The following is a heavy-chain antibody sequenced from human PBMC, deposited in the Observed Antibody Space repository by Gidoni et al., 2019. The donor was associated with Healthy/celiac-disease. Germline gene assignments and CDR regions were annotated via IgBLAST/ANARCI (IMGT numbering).Heavy chain of an antibody. V-gene: IGHV3-9*01. D-gene: IGHD6-13*01. CDR2: TSWNSGSI. Sequence: GTSWNSGSIGYADSVKGRFTISRDNAKNSLYLQMNSLRAEDTALYYCAKDIAAAGDYYYGMDVWGQGTTVTVSS. CDR3: AKDIAAAGDYYYGMDV. J-gene: IGHJ6*02.